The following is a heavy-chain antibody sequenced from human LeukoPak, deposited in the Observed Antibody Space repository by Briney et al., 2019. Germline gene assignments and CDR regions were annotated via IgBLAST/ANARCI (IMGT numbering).Heavy chain of an antibody. Sequence: GGSLRLSCAASGFMFSSYGMHWVRQAPGKGLEWVAVISYDGSNKYYEDSVKGRFTISRDNAKNSLYLQMNSLRAEDTAVYYCARTYYYDSSGYYYGDYWGQGTLVTVSS. CDR1: GFMFSSYG. J-gene: IGHJ4*02. CDR2: ISYDGSNK. V-gene: IGHV3-30*03. CDR3: ARTYYYDSSGYYYGDY. D-gene: IGHD3-22*01.